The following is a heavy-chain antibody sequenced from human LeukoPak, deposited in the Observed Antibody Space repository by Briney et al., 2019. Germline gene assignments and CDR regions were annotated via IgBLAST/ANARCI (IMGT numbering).Heavy chain of an antibody. D-gene: IGHD5-24*01. CDR2: ISSSSSYI. CDR1: GFTFSSYA. CDR3: ARDRDGYNSAWFDP. V-gene: IGHV3-21*01. Sequence: GGSLRLSCAASGFTFSSYAMSWVRQAPGKGLEWVSSISSSSSYIYYADSVKGRFTISRDNAKNSLYLQMNSLRAEDTAVYYCARDRDGYNSAWFDPWGQGTLVTVSS. J-gene: IGHJ5*02.